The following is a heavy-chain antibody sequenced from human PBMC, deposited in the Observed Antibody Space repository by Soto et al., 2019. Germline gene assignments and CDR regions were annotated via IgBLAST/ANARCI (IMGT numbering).Heavy chain of an antibody. Sequence: PTLVNPTQTLTLTCTFSGSSLSTSGVGVGWLRQPPGKALEWLALIYWNDDKRYSPSLKSRLTITKDTSKNQVVLTMTNMDTVDTATYFCVDRVDSSSPGYRGQGTLVTVSS. CDR3: VDRVDSSSPGY. D-gene: IGHD6-13*01. CDR2: IYWNDDK. CDR1: GSSLSTSGVG. V-gene: IGHV2-5*01. J-gene: IGHJ4*02.